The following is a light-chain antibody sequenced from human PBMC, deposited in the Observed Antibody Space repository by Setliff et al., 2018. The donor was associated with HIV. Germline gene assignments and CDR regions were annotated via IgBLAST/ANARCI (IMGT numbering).Light chain of an antibody. CDR2: DVI. CDR1: SSDVGGYYS. CDR3: SSYTTSSTLYV. V-gene: IGLV2-14*03. J-gene: IGLJ1*01. Sequence: QSVLTQPASVSGSPGQSITISCTGISSDVGGYYSVSWYQQHPGKAPKLMIYDVINRPSGVSNRFSGSRSGNTASLTISGLQVADEADYYCSSYTTSSTLYVFGPGTKVTVL.